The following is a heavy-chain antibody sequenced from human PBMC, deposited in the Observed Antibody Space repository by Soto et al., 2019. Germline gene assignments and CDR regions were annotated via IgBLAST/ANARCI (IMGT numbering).Heavy chain of an antibody. Sequence: QVQLVESGGGVVQPGRSLRLSCAASGFTFSSYGMHWVRQAPGKGLEWVAVISYDGSNKYYADSVKGRFTISRDNTKNTLYLQMNSLRAEDTAVYYCAKPPVRYIAAAGTTFDYWGQGTLVTVSS. CDR1: GFTFSSYG. D-gene: IGHD6-13*01. V-gene: IGHV3-30*18. CDR2: ISYDGSNK. J-gene: IGHJ4*02. CDR3: AKPPVRYIAAAGTTFDY.